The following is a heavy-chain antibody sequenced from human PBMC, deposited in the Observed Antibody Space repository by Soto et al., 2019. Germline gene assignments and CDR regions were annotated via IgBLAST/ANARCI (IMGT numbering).Heavy chain of an antibody. CDR1: GGSVSSGIYY. D-gene: IGHD1-26*01. V-gene: IGHV4-61*01. Sequence: SEILSLTCTVSGGSVSSGIYYWSWIRQPPGKGLEWIGYIYYSGSTNYNPSLKSRVTISADTSKNQFSLKLSSVTAADTAVYYCRGSYYNYYYGMDVWGQGTTVTVSS. CDR2: IYYSGST. J-gene: IGHJ6*02. CDR3: RGSYYNYYYGMDV.